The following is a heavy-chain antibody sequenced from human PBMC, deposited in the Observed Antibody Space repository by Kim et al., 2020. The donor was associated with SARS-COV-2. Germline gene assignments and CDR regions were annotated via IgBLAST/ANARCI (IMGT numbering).Heavy chain of an antibody. CDR2: INTNTGNP. Sequence: ASVKVSCKASGYIFTSHVINWVRQAPGQGLEWMGWINTNTGNPTYAQGFTGRFDFSLDTSVSTAYLQISSLKAEDTAIYYCARKGAMDVWGQGTTVTVSS. J-gene: IGHJ6*02. CDR1: GYIFTSHV. V-gene: IGHV7-4-1*02. CDR3: ARKGAMDV.